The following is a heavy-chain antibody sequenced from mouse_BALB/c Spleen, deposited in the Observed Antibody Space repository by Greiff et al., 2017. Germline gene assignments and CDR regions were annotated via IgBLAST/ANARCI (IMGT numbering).Heavy chain of an antibody. CDR2: INPSTGYT. V-gene: IGHV1-7*01. CDR1: GYTFTSYW. Sequence: QVQLMESGAELAKPGASVKMSCKASGYTFTSYWMHWVKQRPGQGLEWIGYINPSTGYTEYNQKFKDKATLTANKSSSTAYMQLSSLTSEDSAVYYCGGRYFDVWGAGTTVTVSS. J-gene: IGHJ1*01. CDR3: GGRYFDV.